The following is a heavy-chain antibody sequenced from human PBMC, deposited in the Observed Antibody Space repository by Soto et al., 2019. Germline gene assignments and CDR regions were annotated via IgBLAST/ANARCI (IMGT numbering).Heavy chain of an antibody. D-gene: IGHD3-22*01. CDR2: LYYGRSA. Sequence: QVQLQESGPGLVKPSETLSLTCAVSGDSISSYYCMWIRQPPGKGLESIGYLYYGRSANYNPSLKSRVTLSVETSTNQCSLTLSSMTAADTAVYSCALRSMAVVPEYWGQGTLVTVSS. J-gene: IGHJ4*02. V-gene: IGHV4-59*01. CDR1: GDSISSYY. CDR3: ALRSMAVVPEY.